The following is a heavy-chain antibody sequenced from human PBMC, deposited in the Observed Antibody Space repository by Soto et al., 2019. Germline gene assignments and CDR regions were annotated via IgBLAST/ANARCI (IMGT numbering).Heavy chain of an antibody. Sequence: GESLKISCQCSGYTFSNFWIGWVRQLPGKGLEWMGIIYPGDHETRYSPSFHGKVTISADKSINTAYLQWNSLEASDTAFYFCARSPRRSPYFDYWGQGALVTVSS. CDR3: ARSPRRSPYFDY. D-gene: IGHD6-13*01. V-gene: IGHV5-51*01. CDR2: IYPGDHET. J-gene: IGHJ4*02. CDR1: GYTFSNFW.